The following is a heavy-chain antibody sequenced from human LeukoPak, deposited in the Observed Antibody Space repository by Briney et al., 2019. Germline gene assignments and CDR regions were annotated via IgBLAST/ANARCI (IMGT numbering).Heavy chain of an antibody. V-gene: IGHV4-30-4*01. J-gene: IGHJ3*02. Sequence: SQTLSLTCTVSGGSISSGDYSWSWIRQPPGKGLEWIGYIYYSGSTYYNPSLKSRVTISVDTSKNQFSLKLSSVTAADTAVYYCARGAFWSGYAFDIWGQGTMVTVSS. D-gene: IGHD3-3*01. CDR1: GGSISSGDYS. CDR3: ARGAFWSGYAFDI. CDR2: IYYSGST.